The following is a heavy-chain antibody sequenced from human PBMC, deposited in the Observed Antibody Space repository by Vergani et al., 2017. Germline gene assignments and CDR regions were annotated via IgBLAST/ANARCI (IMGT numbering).Heavy chain of an antibody. CDR2: IYYSGST. D-gene: IGHD6-19*01. J-gene: IGHJ4*02. CDR3: ARGDKDSSGWYDY. CDR1: GGSISSSSYY. Sequence: QLQLQESGPGLVKPSETLSLTCTVSGGSISSSSYYWGWIRQPPGKGLEWIGSIYYSGSTYYNPSLKSRVTISVDTSKNQFSLKLSSVTAADTAVYYCARGDKDSSGWYDYWGQGTLVTVSS. V-gene: IGHV4-39*01.